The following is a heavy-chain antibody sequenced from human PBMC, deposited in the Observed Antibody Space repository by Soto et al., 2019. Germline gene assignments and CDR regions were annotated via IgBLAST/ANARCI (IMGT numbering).Heavy chain of an antibody. CDR3: ARDLPDELGDAFDI. D-gene: IGHD3-3*02. J-gene: IGHJ3*02. CDR2: IYYSGST. V-gene: IGHV4-31*03. Sequence: SETLSLTCTVSGGSISSGGYYWSWIRQHPGKGLEWIGYIYYSGSTYYNPSLKSRVTISVDTSKNQFSLKLSSVTAADTAVYYCARDLPDELGDAFDIWGQGTMVTVSS. CDR1: GGSISSGGYY.